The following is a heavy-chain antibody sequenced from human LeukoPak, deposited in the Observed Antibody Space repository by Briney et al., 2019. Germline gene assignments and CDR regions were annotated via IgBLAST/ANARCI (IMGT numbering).Heavy chain of an antibody. V-gene: IGHV1-24*01. CDR1: GYSLTELS. J-gene: IGHJ4*02. Sequence: ASVKDSCKVSGYSLTELSMHWVRQAPGKGPEWMGGFTLEDGDTIYARKFQGRVTMTEDASTDTAYMDLSSLRSEDTAVYFCVAANPGGLADYWGQGTLVTVSS. CDR3: VAANPGGLADY. CDR2: FTLEDGDT. D-gene: IGHD1-26*01.